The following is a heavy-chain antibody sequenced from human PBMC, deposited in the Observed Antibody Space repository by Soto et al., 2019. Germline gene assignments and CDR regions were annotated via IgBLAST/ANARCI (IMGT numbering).Heavy chain of an antibody. CDR2: LSGSGGST. CDR1: GFTFSSYA. Sequence: PGGSLRLSCAASGFTFSSYAMSWVRQAPGKGLEWVSALSGSGGSTYYADSVKGRFTISRDNSKNTLYLQMNSLRAEDTAVYYCAKVTTPHDAFDIWGQGTMVTVSS. D-gene: IGHD4-4*01. V-gene: IGHV3-23*01. J-gene: IGHJ3*02. CDR3: AKVTTPHDAFDI.